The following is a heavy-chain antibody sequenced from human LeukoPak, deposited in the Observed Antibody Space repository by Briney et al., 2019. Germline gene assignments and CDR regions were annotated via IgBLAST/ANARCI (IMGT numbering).Heavy chain of an antibody. D-gene: IGHD3-3*01. CDR2: INPSGDNT. J-gene: IGHJ5*02. CDR1: GYTFTSYY. V-gene: IGHV1-46*01. CDR3: ARGPHRRTYDRDNWFDP. Sequence: ASVKVSCKAFGYTFTSYYMYWVRQAPGQGLEWMEIINPSGDNTNYAQKLQGRVPMTRDMSTTTVYMELSSLRSEDTAVYYCARGPHRRTYDRDNWFDPWGQGTLVTVSS.